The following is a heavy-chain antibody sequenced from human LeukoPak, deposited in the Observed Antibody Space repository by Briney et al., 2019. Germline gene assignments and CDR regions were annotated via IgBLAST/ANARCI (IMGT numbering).Heavy chain of an antibody. D-gene: IGHD6-19*01. V-gene: IGHV4-59*01. CDR1: GVPIGRYY. CDR3: ARGRSGWYSPFDY. CDR2: ISSGVTT. Sequence: RPSETLSLTCTVSGVPIGRYYWTWIRQSPGKGLEWIAYISSGVTTNYSPSLRSRVTISVHTSRNQFSLTLTSVTAADTAVYYCARGRSGWYSPFDYWGQGTLVTVSS. J-gene: IGHJ4*02.